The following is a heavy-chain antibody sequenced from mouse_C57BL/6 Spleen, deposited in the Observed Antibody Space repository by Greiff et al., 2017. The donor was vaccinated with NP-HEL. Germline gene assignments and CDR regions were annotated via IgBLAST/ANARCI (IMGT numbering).Heavy chain of an antibody. V-gene: IGHV1-85*01. CDR1: GYTFTSYD. Sequence: QVQLQQSGPELVKPGASVKLSCKASGYTFTSYDINWVKQRPGQGLEWIGWIYPRDGSTYPNEKFKGKATLTAAKSSSTAYMELRSLPSEDSAVYFCARAYGNYYGYFDYWGQGTTLTVSS. D-gene: IGHD2-1*01. CDR2: IYPRDGST. J-gene: IGHJ2*01. CDR3: ARAYGNYYGYFDY.